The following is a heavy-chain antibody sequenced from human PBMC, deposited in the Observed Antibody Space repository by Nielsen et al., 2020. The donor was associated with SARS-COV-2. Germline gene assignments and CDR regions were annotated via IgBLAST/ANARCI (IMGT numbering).Heavy chain of an antibody. D-gene: IGHD3-10*01. J-gene: IGHJ4*02. CDR3: ARVRGHYYGSGSYERPFEY. V-gene: IGHV4-30-4*01. CDR1: GGSIGSASHH. CDR2: IYYSGTI. Sequence: SETLSLTCNVSGGSIGSASHHWSWIRQPPEKGLEWIGDIYYSGTINYSPSLKSRLSISIDTSKNQFSLKLRSVTAADTAVYYCARVRGHYYGSGSYERPFEYWGQGTPVNVSS.